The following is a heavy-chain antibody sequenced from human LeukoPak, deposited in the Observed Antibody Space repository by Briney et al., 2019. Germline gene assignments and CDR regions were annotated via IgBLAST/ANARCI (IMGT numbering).Heavy chain of an antibody. V-gene: IGHV3-7*01. CDR2: IKQDGSER. CDR3: ARVSIAGSTIAFDM. J-gene: IGHJ3*02. D-gene: IGHD2-15*01. Sequence: GGSLRLSCAASGFMFSSYWMTWVRQAPGKGLEWVANIKQDGSERYYVDSVKGRFTISKDHAKNSLYLQMDSLRVEDTAVYYCARVSIAGSTIAFDMWGQGTMVTVSS. CDR1: GFMFSSYW.